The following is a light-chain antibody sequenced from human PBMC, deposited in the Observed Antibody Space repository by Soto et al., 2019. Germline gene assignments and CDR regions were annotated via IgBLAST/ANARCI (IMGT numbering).Light chain of an antibody. CDR3: CSYTTSSTFV. CDR1: SSDVGTYNH. J-gene: IGLJ1*01. V-gene: IGLV2-14*01. Sequence: QSALTQPASVSGSPGQSITISCTGTSSDVGTYNHVSWYQQHPGKAPQLIIYEVSNRPSGLSNRFSASKSGNTASLTISGLQAEDEADYYCCSYTTSSTFVFGTGTKLTVL. CDR2: EVS.